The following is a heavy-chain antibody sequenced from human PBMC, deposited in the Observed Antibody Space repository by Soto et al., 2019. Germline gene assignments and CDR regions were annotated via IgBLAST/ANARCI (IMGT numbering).Heavy chain of an antibody. Sequence: GEYLKLSCTVSGYIFTLYLIGCVRPLPGKGLEWMGIIYPGDSDTRYSPSFQGQVTISADKSISTAYLQWSSLKTSDTAMYYCASNSIAAAGKYYYYYMDVWGKGTTVTVSS. J-gene: IGHJ6*03. D-gene: IGHD6-13*01. CDR1: GYIFTLYL. CDR3: ASNSIAAAGKYYYYYMDV. CDR2: IYPGDSDT. V-gene: IGHV5-51*01.